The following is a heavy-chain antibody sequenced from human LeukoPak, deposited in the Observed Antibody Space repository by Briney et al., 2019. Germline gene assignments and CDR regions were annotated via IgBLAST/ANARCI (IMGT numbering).Heavy chain of an antibody. CDR3: AKDWQSWSQGYFDY. CDR1: GFTFSSYA. D-gene: IGHD2-8*01. Sequence: GGSLRLSCAASGFTFSSYAMSWVRQAPGKGLECVSAIRGSGGITFYADSVKGRFTISRDNSKNTLYLQMNSLRAEDTAVYYCAKDWQSWSQGYFDYWGQGTLVTVSS. CDR2: IRGSGGIT. V-gene: IGHV3-23*01. J-gene: IGHJ4*02.